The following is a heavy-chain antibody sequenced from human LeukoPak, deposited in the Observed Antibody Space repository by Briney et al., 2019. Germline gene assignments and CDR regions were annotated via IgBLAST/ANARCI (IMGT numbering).Heavy chain of an antibody. CDR1: GGSISSYY. CDR3: ARVSGSSGWYLMLGFDC. CDR2: IYYSGST. D-gene: IGHD6-19*01. J-gene: IGHJ4*02. Sequence: PSETLSLTCTVSGGSISSYYWSWIRQPPGKGLEWIGYIYYSGSTNYNPSLKSRVTISVDTSKNQFSLKLSSVTAADTAVYYCARVSGSSGWYLMLGFDCWGQGTLVTVSS. V-gene: IGHV4-59*01.